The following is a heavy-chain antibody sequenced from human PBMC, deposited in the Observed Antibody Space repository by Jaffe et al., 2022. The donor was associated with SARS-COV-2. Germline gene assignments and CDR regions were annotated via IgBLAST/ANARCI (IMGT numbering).Heavy chain of an antibody. CDR1: GFTFSSYA. V-gene: IGHV3-23*04. Sequence: EVQLVESGGGLVQPGGSLRLSCAASGFTFSSYAMSWVRQAPGKGLEWVSAISGSGGSTYYADSVKGRFTISRDNSKNTLYLQMNSLRAEDTAVYYCAKDSHVVAFWGMVRGVIGYAFDIWGQGTMVTVSS. D-gene: IGHD3-10*01. CDR3: AKDSHVVAFWGMVRGVIGYAFDI. J-gene: IGHJ3*02. CDR2: ISGSGGST.